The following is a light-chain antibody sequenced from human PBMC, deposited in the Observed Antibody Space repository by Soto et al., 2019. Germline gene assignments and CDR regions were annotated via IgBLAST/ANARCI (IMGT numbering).Light chain of an antibody. V-gene: IGKV3-15*01. CDR2: GAS. Sequence: MTQSPSTLSASVGDRVTITCRASQSISSDLAWYQHKPGQAPRLLIYGASTTATGIPVRFSGSGSGTEFTLTISSLQSEDFAVYYCQQYNNWPRTFGQGTKVDIK. J-gene: IGKJ2*01. CDR3: QQYNNWPRT. CDR1: QSISSD.